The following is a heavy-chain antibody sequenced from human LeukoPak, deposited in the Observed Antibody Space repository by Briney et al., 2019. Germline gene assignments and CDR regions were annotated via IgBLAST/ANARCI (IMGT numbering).Heavy chain of an antibody. CDR3: ARGSGIAAANDY. CDR1: GFTFSSYS. J-gene: IGHJ4*02. V-gene: IGHV3-21*01. D-gene: IGHD6-13*01. Sequence: GGSLRLSCAASGFTFSSYSMNWVRQAPGKGLEWVSSISSSSSYIYHADSVKGRFTISRDNAKNSLYLQMNSLRAEDTAVYYCARGSGIAAANDYWGQGTLVTVSS. CDR2: ISSSSSYI.